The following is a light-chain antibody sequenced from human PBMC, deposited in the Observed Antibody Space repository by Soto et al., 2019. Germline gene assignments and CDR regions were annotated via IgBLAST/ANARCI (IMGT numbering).Light chain of an antibody. V-gene: IGKV3-11*01. CDR3: QQRSNWPPGPT. CDR1: QSVSSY. CDR2: DAS. J-gene: IGKJ3*01. Sequence: EIVLTQSPATLSLSPGERATLSCRASQSVSSYLAWYQQKPGQAPRLLIYDASIRATGIPARFSGSGSGTDFTLTISSLEPEDFAVSSCQQRSNWPPGPTFGPGTKVDIK.